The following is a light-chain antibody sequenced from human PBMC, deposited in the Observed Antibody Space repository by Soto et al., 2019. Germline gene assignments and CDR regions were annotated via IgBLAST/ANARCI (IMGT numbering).Light chain of an antibody. V-gene: IGLV2-14*03. CDR1: SSDVGGYDY. CDR2: DVT. Sequence: QSVLTQPAFVSGSPGQSITISCTGTSSDVGGYDYVSWYQQHPGRPPKLVISDVTNRPSGVSNRFSGSKSGNTASLTISGLQAEDEAVYYCSSYTISRTPYVFGPGTKLTVL. CDR3: SSYTISRTPYV. J-gene: IGLJ1*01.